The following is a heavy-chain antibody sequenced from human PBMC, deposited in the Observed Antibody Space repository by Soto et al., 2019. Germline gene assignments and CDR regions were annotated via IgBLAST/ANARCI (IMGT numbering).Heavy chain of an antibody. J-gene: IGHJ4*02. V-gene: IGHV1-18*01. CDR3: ARVPVIGFRQQLVLELDY. D-gene: IGHD6-13*01. Sequence: GASVKVSCKASGYTFTSYGISWVRQAPGQGLEWMGWIGAYNGNTNYAQKLQGRVTMTTDTSTSTAYMELRSLRSDDTAVYYCARVPVIGFRQQLVLELDYWGQGTLVTVSS. CDR2: IGAYNGNT. CDR1: GYTFTSYG.